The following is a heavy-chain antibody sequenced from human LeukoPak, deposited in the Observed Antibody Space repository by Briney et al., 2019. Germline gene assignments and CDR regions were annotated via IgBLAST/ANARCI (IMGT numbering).Heavy chain of an antibody. CDR2: FYHSGCN. Sequence: WETVSLTCTGSGGTISSYHWSWLRQPPGKGLEGMGCFYHSGCNKYNPSLLSRGTRSVGTSKKQFSLRLNSVTAAVTAVYYCASTQQWLAFDYWGQGILVTVSS. V-gene: IGHV4-59*01. J-gene: IGHJ4*02. D-gene: IGHD6-19*01. CDR1: GGTISSYH. CDR3: ASTQQWLAFDY.